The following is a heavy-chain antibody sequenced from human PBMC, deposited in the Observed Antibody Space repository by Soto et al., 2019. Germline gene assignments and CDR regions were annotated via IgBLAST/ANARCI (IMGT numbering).Heavy chain of an antibody. V-gene: IGHV4-59*01. CDR1: GGSISTYY. Sequence: QVQLQESGPGLVKPSETLSLTCTVSGGSISTYYWSWVRQPPGKGLEWIGYIYYSGSTNYNPSLKSRVTISVDMSKNQFSLKLSSVTAADTALYYCARAGLGNTWYFDLWGRGTLVSVSS. J-gene: IGHJ2*01. CDR2: IYYSGST. CDR3: ARAGLGNTWYFDL.